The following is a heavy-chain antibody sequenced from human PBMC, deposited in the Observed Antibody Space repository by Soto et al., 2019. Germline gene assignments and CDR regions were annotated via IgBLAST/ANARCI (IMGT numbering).Heavy chain of an antibody. J-gene: IGHJ5*02. V-gene: IGHV4-59*01. CDR3: ARDRGSSGLNWFDP. CDR1: GGSIGSYY. CDR2: IYYSGST. D-gene: IGHD6-19*01. Sequence: SETLSLTCTVSGGSIGSYYWSWIRQPPGKGLEWIGYIYYSGSTNYNPSLKSRVTISVDTSKNQFSLKLSSVTAADTAVYYCARDRGSSGLNWFDPWGQGTLVTVSS.